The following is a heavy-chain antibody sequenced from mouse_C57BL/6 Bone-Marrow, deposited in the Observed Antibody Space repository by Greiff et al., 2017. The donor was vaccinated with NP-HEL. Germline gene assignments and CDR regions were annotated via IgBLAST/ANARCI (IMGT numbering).Heavy chain of an antibody. Sequence: DVQLVESGGGLVKPGGSLKLSCAASGFTFSSYAMSWVRQTPEKRLEWVATISDGGSYTYYPDNVKGRFTISRDNAKNNLYLQMSHLKSEDTAMYYCARVLFFYYSNYVSWYFDVWGTGTTVTVSS. J-gene: IGHJ1*03. CDR3: ARVLFFYYSNYVSWYFDV. V-gene: IGHV5-4*01. CDR1: GFTFSSYA. CDR2: ISDGGSYT. D-gene: IGHD2-5*01.